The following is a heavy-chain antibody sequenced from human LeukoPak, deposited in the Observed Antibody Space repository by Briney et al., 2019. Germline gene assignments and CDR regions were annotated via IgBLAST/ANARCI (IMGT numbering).Heavy chain of an antibody. CDR1: GFTFSSYW. J-gene: IGHJ5*02. CDR3: ARDDCSSISCYHNWFDP. V-gene: IGHV3-7*01. Sequence: RGSLRLSCAASGFTFSSYWMSWVRQAPGKGLEWVANIKQDGSEKYYVDSVKGRFTISRDNAKNSLYLQMNSLRAEDTAVYYCARDDCSSISCYHNWFDPWGQGTLVTVSS. D-gene: IGHD2-2*01. CDR2: IKQDGSEK.